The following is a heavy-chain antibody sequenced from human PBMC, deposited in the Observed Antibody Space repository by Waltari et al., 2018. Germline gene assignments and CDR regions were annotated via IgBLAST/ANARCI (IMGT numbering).Heavy chain of an antibody. V-gene: IGHV1-58*02. CDR2: IVVGSDNT. Sequence: QMQLVQSGPEVKKPGTSLKVSCKASGFTFTSSAMQWVRPARGQRLEWIGWIVVGSDNTNYAQKVQERVTITRDRATSTAYMELSSLRSEDTAVYYCAADSGAFTRSPRGMDVWGQGTTVTVSS. J-gene: IGHJ6*02. D-gene: IGHD5-12*01. CDR1: GFTFTSSA. CDR3: AADSGAFTRSPRGMDV.